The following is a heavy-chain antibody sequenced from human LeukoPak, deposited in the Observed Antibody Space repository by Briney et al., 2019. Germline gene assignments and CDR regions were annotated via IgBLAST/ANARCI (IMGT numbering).Heavy chain of an antibody. J-gene: IGHJ4*02. CDR1: GGTFSSYA. CDR3: ASIGSSWSFDY. Sequence: GASVKVSCKASGGTFSSYAISWVRQAPGQGLEWMGGIIPIFGTANYAQKFQGRVTITADESTSTAYMELGSLRSEDTAVYYCASIGSSWSFDYWGQGTLVTVSS. D-gene: IGHD6-13*01. V-gene: IGHV1-69*13. CDR2: IIPIFGTA.